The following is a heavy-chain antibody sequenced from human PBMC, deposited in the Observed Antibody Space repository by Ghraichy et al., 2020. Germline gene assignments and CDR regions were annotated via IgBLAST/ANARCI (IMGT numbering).Heavy chain of an antibody. Sequence: SETLSLTCAVYGGSFSGYYWSWIRQPPGKGLEWIGEINHSGSTNYNPSLKSRVTISVDTSKNQFSLKLSSVTAADTAVYYCARGAVIIFPFASYYMDVWGKGTTVTVSS. CDR2: INHSGST. D-gene: IGHD3-3*01. CDR3: ARGAVIIFPFASYYMDV. V-gene: IGHV4-34*01. CDR1: GGSFSGYY. J-gene: IGHJ6*03.